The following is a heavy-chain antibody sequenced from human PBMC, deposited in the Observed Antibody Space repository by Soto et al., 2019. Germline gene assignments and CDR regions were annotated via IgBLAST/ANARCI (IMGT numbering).Heavy chain of an antibody. Sequence: QVQLVESGGGVVQPGRSLRLSCAASGFTFSSYGMHWVRQAPGKGLEWVAVISYDGSNKYYADSVKGRFTISRDNSKNTLYLQMNSLRAEDTAVYYCAKSGADPRLYDILTGYPAQDAFDIWGQGTMVTVSS. V-gene: IGHV3-30*18. CDR1: GFTFSSYG. CDR3: AKSGADPRLYDILTGYPAQDAFDI. J-gene: IGHJ3*02. CDR2: ISYDGSNK. D-gene: IGHD3-9*01.